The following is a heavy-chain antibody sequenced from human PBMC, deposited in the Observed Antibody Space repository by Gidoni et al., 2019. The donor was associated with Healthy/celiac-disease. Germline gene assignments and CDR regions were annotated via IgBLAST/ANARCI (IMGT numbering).Heavy chain of an antibody. CDR2: IYHSVST. CDR3: ASSGYSSGWYLRKYYFDY. D-gene: IGHD6-19*01. J-gene: IGHJ4*02. V-gene: IGHV4-4*02. CDR1: GGSISSSNW. Sequence: QVQLQESGPGLVKPSGTLSLTCAVSGGSISSSNWWSWVRQPPGKGLEWIGEIYHSVSTNYNPSLKSRVTISVDKSKNQFSLKLSSVTAADTAVYYCASSGYSSGWYLRKYYFDYWGQGTLVTVSS.